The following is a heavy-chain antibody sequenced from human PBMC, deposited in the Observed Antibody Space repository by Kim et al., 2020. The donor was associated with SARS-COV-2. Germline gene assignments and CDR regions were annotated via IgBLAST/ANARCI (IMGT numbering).Heavy chain of an antibody. D-gene: IGHD2-2*01. CDR2: IHHSGST. V-gene: IGHV4-34*01. Sequence: SETLSLTCGVTGGSFSGYYWNWSRQSPGKGLEWIGEIHHSGSTNYNPSLESRVTISIDMSKNQFSLKVNSVTAADTATYFCARGKLRFGYAASKRRLDFWGQGTLVTVPS. J-gene: IGHJ4*02. CDR3: ARGKLRFGYAASKRRLDF. CDR1: GGSFSGYY.